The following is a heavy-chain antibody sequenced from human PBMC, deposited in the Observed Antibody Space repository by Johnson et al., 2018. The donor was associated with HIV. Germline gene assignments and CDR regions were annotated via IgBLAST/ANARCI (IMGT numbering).Heavy chain of an antibody. CDR1: GFIFSDSY. J-gene: IGHJ3*01. Sequence: QVQLVESGGGWVKPGGSLRLSCAASGFIFSDSYMSWIRQAPGKGLEWLSYITASSSPIYSADSVRGRFTISRDNAKNSLYLQMNSLRAEDTAVYYCARDRDKWESGDAFELWGPGTMVTVSS. D-gene: IGHD1-26*01. V-gene: IGHV3-11*04. CDR3: ARDRDKWESGDAFEL. CDR2: ITASSSPI.